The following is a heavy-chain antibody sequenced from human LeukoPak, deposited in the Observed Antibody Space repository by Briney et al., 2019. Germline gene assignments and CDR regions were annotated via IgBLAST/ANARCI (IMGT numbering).Heavy chain of an antibody. Sequence: GASVKVSCKVSGYPFSEISMHWVRQAPGKGLEWMGGFDPEDGETIYAQKFQGRVTMTEDTSTDTAYMELSSLRSEDTAVYYCATDRYSSSWPPYYYGMDVWGQGTTVTVSS. D-gene: IGHD6-13*01. J-gene: IGHJ6*02. CDR1: GYPFSEIS. V-gene: IGHV1-24*01. CDR2: FDPEDGET. CDR3: ATDRYSSSWPPYYYGMDV.